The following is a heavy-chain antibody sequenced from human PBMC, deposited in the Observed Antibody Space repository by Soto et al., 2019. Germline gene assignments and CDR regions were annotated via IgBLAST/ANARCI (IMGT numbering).Heavy chain of an antibody. CDR3: VKVSYSSLTTLGSAFDV. J-gene: IGHJ3*01. CDR2: ISWSGDNM. D-gene: IGHD4-4*01. V-gene: IGHV3-9*01. CDR1: GFTFDDYA. Sequence: QLVESGGGLVQPGRSLRLSCAASGFTFDDYAMHWVRQAPGKGLEWDSGISWSGDNMAYADSVRGRFITSRDNVKNSLYLQMTSLRVEDTALYHCVKVSYSSLTTLGSAFDVWGQGTMVTVS.